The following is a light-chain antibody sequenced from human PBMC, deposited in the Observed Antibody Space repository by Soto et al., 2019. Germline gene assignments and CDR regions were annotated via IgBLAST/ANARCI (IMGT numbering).Light chain of an antibody. CDR1: QSADSTY. Sequence: EIVLTQSPGTLSLSPGERATLSCRASQSADSTYLAWYQQKPGQAPRLLIYAASSRAAGTPDRFSGSGSGTDFPLTIRRLEPEDFALYYCQQYGTSPPLYTFGQGTRLEIK. V-gene: IGKV3-20*01. CDR3: QQYGTSPPLYT. J-gene: IGKJ2*01. CDR2: AAS.